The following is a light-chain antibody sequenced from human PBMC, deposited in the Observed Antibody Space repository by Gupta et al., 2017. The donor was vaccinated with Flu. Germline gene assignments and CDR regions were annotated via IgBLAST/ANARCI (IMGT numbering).Light chain of an antibody. Sequence: DIQMTQSPSSVSASVGDRVTIICRASQSISSWLAWYQQRPGKAPNLLIYAASRLQSGVPSKFSGRGFGTDFTLTISSLQTENFATYNVQQYTSCTPFGHGTRVDIK. CDR2: AAS. J-gene: IGKJ3*01. CDR1: QSISSW. CDR3: QQYTSCTP. V-gene: IGKV1-12*01.